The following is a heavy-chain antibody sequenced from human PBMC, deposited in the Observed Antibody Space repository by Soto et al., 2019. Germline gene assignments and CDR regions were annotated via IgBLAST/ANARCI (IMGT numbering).Heavy chain of an antibody. CDR1: GFTFTRYS. CDR3: ARESEDLTSNFDY. Sequence: XGSLRLCCAASGFTFTRYSMNWVRQAPGKGLEWVSSISSTTNYIYYGDSMKGRFTISRDNAKNSLYLEMNSLRAEDTAVYYCARESEDLTSNFDYWGQGTLVTVSS. CDR2: ISSTTNYI. V-gene: IGHV3-21*06. J-gene: IGHJ4*02.